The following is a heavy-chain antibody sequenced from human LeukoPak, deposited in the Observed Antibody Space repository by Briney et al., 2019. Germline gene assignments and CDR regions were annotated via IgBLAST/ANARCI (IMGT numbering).Heavy chain of an antibody. CDR2: IKQDGSEK. CDR3: AGAVFGVVIDY. V-gene: IGHV3-7*04. Sequence: GGSLRLPCAASGFTFSTYWMGCVRQAPGKGLEWVANIKQDGSEKYYVDSVKGRFTISRDTAKNSLYLQMDSLRAEDTAVYYCAGAVFGVVIDYWGQGTLVTVSS. D-gene: IGHD3-3*01. J-gene: IGHJ4*02. CDR1: GFTFSTYW.